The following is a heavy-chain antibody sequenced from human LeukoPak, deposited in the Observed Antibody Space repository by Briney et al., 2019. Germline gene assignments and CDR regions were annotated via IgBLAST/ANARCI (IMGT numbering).Heavy chain of an antibody. CDR3: ARSGPYSSSWYNY. CDR1: GGSISSYY. Sequence: SETLSLTCTVSGGSISSYYWSWIRQPPGKGLEWIGYIYYSGSTNYNPSLKSRVTISVDTSKSQFSLKLSSVTAADTAVYYCARSGPYSSSWYNYWGQGTLVTVSS. J-gene: IGHJ4*02. V-gene: IGHV4-59*12. CDR2: IYYSGST. D-gene: IGHD6-13*01.